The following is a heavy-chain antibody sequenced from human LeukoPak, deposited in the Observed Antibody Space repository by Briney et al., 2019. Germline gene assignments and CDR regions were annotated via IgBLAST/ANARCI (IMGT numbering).Heavy chain of an antibody. CDR1: GGSISSYY. CDR3: ARTGGEDYYDSSGYPYFDY. CDR2: IYYSGST. Sequence: SETLSLTCTVSGGSISSYYCSWIRQPPGKGLEWIGYIYYSGSTNYNPSLKSRVTISVDTSKNQFSLKLSSVTAADTAVYYCARTGGEDYYDSSGYPYFDYWGQGTLVTVSS. D-gene: IGHD3-22*01. V-gene: IGHV4-59*01. J-gene: IGHJ4*02.